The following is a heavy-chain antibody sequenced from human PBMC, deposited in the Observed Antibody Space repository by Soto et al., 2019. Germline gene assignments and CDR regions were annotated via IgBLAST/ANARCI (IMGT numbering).Heavy chain of an antibody. CDR2: ISGIGHST. V-gene: IGHV3-23*01. D-gene: IGHD5-12*01. CDR3: AKRIMATIGHFDS. Sequence: VGSLRLSCAASGFTFSSYAMSWVRQAPGKGLEWVSAISGIGHSTYYADSVKGRFTISRDNSKNTLYLQMNSLRAEDTAVYYCAKRIMATIGHFDSWGQGTLVTVSS. CDR1: GFTFSSYA. J-gene: IGHJ4*02.